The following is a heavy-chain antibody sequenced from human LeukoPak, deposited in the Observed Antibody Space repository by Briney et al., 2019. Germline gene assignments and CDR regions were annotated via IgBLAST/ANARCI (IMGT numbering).Heavy chain of an antibody. V-gene: IGHV3-7*03. Sequence: GGSLRLSCAASGFTFSSYWMSWVRQAPGKGLEWVANIKQDGSEKYYVDSVKGRFTISRDNAKNSLYLQMNSLRAEDTAVYYCARDYFPGSYHGMDVWGQGTTVTVSS. J-gene: IGHJ6*02. CDR3: ARDYFPGSYHGMDV. CDR2: IKQDGSEK. CDR1: GFTFSSYW. D-gene: IGHD3-9*01.